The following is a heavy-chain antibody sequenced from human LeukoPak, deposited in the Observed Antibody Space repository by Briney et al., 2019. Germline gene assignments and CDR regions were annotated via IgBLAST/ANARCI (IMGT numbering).Heavy chain of an antibody. V-gene: IGHV3-23*01. CDR3: AKVQDRYDYYDSSGYYPRRGSYFDY. Sequence: PGGSLRLSCAAFGFTFSSYAMSWVRQAPGKGLEWVSAISGSGGSTYYADSVKGRFTISRDNSKNTLYLQMNSLRAEDTAVYYCAKVQDRYDYYDSSGYYPRRGSYFDYWGQGTLVTVSS. CDR1: GFTFSSYA. CDR2: ISGSGGST. J-gene: IGHJ4*02. D-gene: IGHD3-22*01.